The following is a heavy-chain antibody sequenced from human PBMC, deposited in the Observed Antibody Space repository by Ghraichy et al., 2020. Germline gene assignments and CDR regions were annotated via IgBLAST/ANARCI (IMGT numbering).Heavy chain of an antibody. CDR1: GGSISSYY. D-gene: IGHD6-6*01. Sequence: SETLSLTCTVSGGSISSYYWSWIRQPPGKGLEWIGYIYYSGSTNYNPSLKSRVTISVDTSKNQFSLKLSSVTAADTAVYYCAGGRGSSSLGAQFDYWGQGTLVTVSS. J-gene: IGHJ4*02. CDR2: IYYSGST. CDR3: AGGRGSSSLGAQFDY. V-gene: IGHV4-59*01.